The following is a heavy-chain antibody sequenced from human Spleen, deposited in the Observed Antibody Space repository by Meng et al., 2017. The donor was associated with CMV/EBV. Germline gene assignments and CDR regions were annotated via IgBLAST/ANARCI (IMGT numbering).Heavy chain of an antibody. CDR2: IYHSGST. Sequence: SETLSLTCTVSGYPISSGYYWGWIRQPPGKGLEWIGSIYHSGSTYYNPSLKSRVTISVDTSKNQFSLKLSSVTAADTAVYYCARDPQAAAGPYFDYWGQGTLVTVSS. CDR3: ARDPQAAAGPYFDY. D-gene: IGHD6-13*01. V-gene: IGHV4-38-2*02. CDR1: GYPISSGYY. J-gene: IGHJ4*02.